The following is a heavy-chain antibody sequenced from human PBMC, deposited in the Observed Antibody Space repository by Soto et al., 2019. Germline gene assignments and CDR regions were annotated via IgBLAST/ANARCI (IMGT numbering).Heavy chain of an antibody. CDR3: ARRYAGKFDL. J-gene: IGHJ4*02. Sequence: PSETLSLTCTVSGGSISSYYWSCIRQPPGKGLEWIGYIYYSGSTNYNPSLKSRVTISVDTSKNQFSLKLSSVTAADTAVYYCARRYAGKFDLWGQGTLVTVSS. V-gene: IGHV4-59*01. CDR2: IYYSGST. CDR1: GGSISSYY. D-gene: IGHD2-8*01.